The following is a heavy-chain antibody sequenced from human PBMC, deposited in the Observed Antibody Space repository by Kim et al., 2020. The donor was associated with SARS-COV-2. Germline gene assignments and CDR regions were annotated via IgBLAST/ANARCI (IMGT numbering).Heavy chain of an antibody. V-gene: IGHV3-48*02. CDR1: GFTFSSYS. CDR3: ARDSAAGTSYYYYYYGMDV. J-gene: IGHJ6*02. CDR2: ISSSSSTI. D-gene: IGHD6-13*01. Sequence: GGSLRLSCAASGFTFSSYSMNWVRQAPGKGLEWVSYISSSSSTIYYADSVKGRFTISRDNAKNSLYLQMNSLRDEDTAVYYCARDSAAGTSYYYYYYGMDVWGQGTTVTVSS.